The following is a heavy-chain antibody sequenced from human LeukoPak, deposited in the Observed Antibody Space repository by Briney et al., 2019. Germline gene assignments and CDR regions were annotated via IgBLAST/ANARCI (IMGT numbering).Heavy chain of an antibody. V-gene: IGHV4-59*01. D-gene: IGHD5-18*01. CDR3: ARAGYSYSTGYYFDH. CDR1: GGSISSYY. Sequence: SETLSLTCTVSGGSISSYYWSWIRLPPGKGLEWIGYIYYTGATYYNPSLKSRVTISLGTSKNQFSLKLSSVTAADAAVYYCARAGYSYSTGYYFDHWGQGALVTVSS. J-gene: IGHJ4*02. CDR2: IYYTGAT.